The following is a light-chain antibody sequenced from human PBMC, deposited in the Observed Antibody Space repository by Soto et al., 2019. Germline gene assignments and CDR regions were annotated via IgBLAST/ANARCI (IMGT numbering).Light chain of an antibody. CDR1: QSISTS. CDR2: GAS. Sequence: EKVMTQSPATLSMSPGERATLSCRASQSISTSLAWYQQKPGQTPRLLIYGASTRATGIPARLSGTGSGTEFTLTINSLQPEDSSIYYYYHYNNWPRTFAQGTKVDIK. V-gene: IGKV3-15*01. CDR3: YHYNNWPRT. J-gene: IGKJ1*01.